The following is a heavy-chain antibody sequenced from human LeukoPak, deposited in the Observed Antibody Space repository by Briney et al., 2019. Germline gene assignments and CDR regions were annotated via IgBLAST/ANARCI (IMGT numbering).Heavy chain of an antibody. CDR2: IRRKANSYAT. Sequence: GGSLRLSCAASGFTFSGSAMHWVRQASGKGLEWVGRIRRKANSYATAYAASVKGRFTISRDDSKNTAYLQMNSLKTEDTAVYYCTRRPGYCSGGSCTGDYYYYYYMDVWGKGTTVTVSS. V-gene: IGHV3-73*01. J-gene: IGHJ6*03. CDR1: GFTFSGSA. CDR3: TRRPGYCSGGSCTGDYYYYYYMDV. D-gene: IGHD2-15*01.